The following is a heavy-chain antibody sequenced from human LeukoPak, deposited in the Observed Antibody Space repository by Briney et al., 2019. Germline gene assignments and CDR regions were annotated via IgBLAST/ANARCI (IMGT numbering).Heavy chain of an antibody. V-gene: IGHV1-8*01. J-gene: IGHJ5*02. CDR1: GYTFTSYD. Sequence: GASVKVSCKASGYTFTSYDINWVRQATGQGLEWMGWMNPNSGNTGYAQKFQGRVTMTRNTSISTAYMELGSLRSEDTAVYYCARPLWFGESPAYNWFDPWGQGTLVTVSS. CDR3: ARPLWFGESPAYNWFDP. D-gene: IGHD3-10*01. CDR2: MNPNSGNT.